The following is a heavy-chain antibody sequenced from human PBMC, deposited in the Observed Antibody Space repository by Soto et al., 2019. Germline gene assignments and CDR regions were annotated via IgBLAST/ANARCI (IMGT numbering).Heavy chain of an antibody. Sequence: QVQLVESGGGVVQPGRSLRLSCAASGFTFSSYGMHWVRQAPGKGLEWVAVIWYDGSNKYYADSVKGRFTISRDNSKNRLYLQMNSLRAEDTAVYYCARDKLLGSTVGYYFDYWGQGPLVTVSS. J-gene: IGHJ4*02. V-gene: IGHV3-33*01. CDR1: GFTFSSYG. D-gene: IGHD2-15*01. CDR3: ARDKLLGSTVGYYFDY. CDR2: IWYDGSNK.